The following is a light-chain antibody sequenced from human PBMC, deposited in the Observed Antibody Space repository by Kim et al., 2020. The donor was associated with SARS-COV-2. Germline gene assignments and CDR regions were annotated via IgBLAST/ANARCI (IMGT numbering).Light chain of an antibody. V-gene: IGLV1-40*01. CDR2: ATN. CDR3: QSYDSSLSAVL. Sequence: RVTISCTGRNSNIVAGYDVHWYQQVPGTAPKLLIYATNSRPSGVPDRFSGSKSGTSASLAITGLQAEDEADYYCQSYDSSLSAVLFGGGTQLTVL. CDR1: NSNIVAGYD. J-gene: IGLJ2*01.